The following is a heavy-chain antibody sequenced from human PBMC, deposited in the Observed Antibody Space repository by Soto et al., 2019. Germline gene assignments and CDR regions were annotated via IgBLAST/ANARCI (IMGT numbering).Heavy chain of an antibody. J-gene: IGHJ5*02. Sequence: PSETLSLTCTVSGGSISSSSYYWGWIRQPPGKGLEWIGRIYYSGSPYYNPSLKSRGTLSVDTSKNQFSVKLGSVTAADTAVYSCARSPTTVTPWFHPWGPGTLVTVSS. CDR1: GGSISSSSYY. V-gene: IGHV4-39*01. CDR3: ARSPTTVTPWFHP. CDR2: IYYSGSP. D-gene: IGHD4-4*01.